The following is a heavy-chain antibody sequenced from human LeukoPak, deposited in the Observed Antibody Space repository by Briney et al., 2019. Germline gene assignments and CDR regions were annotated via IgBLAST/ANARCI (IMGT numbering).Heavy chain of an antibody. D-gene: IGHD3-16*01. V-gene: IGHV2-5*02. J-gene: IGHJ5*02. CDR3: AHRQIQGIMFGGGGFDP. CDR2: IYWDDDK. CDR1: GFSLSTSRVG. Sequence: SGPTLVKPTQTLTLTCTFSGFSLSTSRVGVGWIRQPPGKALEWLALIYWDDDKRYSPSLKSRLTITKDTSKNQVVLIMTDMDPVDTGTYYCAHRQIQGIMFGGGGFDPWGQGTLVTVSS.